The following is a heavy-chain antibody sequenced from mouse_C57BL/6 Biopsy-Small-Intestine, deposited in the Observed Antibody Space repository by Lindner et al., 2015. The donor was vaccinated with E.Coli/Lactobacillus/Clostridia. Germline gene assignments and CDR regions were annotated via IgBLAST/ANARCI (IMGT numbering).Heavy chain of an antibody. CDR2: IIPYNGDI. Sequence: VQLQESGPELVKPGASVKISCKASGYSFTGYYIHWVKQGPGKSLEWIGLIIPYNGDITNNQKFKGKATLTVDKSSSTAYMELRSLTSEDSAVYYCARWDSNLYYFDYWGQGTTLTVSS. CDR3: ARWDSNLYYFDY. CDR1: GYSFTGYY. V-gene: IGHV1-31*01. J-gene: IGHJ2*01. D-gene: IGHD2-5*01.